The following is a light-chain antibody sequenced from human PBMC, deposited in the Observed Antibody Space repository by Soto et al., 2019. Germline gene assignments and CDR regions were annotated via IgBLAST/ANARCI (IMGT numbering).Light chain of an antibody. CDR1: QSVSSD. CDR2: GAS. CDR3: QQYNNGTST. Sequence: EIVMTQSPATLSVSPGERATLSCRASQSVSSDLAWYHQKPGQAPRLLIYGASTRATGIPARFSGSGSGTEFTLPLNSLQSEDCEVYYCQQYNNGTSTFGQGTKLAIK. V-gene: IGKV3-15*01. J-gene: IGKJ1*01.